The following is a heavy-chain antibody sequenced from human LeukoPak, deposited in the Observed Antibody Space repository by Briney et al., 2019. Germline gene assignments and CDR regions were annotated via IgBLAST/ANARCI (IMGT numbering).Heavy chain of an antibody. CDR3: ATSPGVGSGWYAEGFDY. CDR2: IKSKDDGETT. V-gene: IGHV3-15*01. D-gene: IGHD6-19*01. J-gene: IGHJ4*02. CDR1: GLNFNTAW. Sequence: PGGSLRLSCVVSGLNFNTAWMSWVRQAPGKGLEWVGRIKSKDDGETTDNAAHVKGRFSISRDNSKDTVYLQMNSLKTEDTAIYYCATSPGVGSGWYAEGFDYWGQGTLVTVSS.